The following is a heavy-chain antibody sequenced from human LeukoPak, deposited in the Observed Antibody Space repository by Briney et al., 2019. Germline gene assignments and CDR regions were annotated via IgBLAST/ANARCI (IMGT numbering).Heavy chain of an antibody. CDR1: GGSFSGYY. V-gene: IGHV4-34*01. CDR3: ARGPYGSGIYYPYYYGMDV. D-gene: IGHD3-10*01. CDR2: INHSGST. J-gene: IGHJ6*02. Sequence: SETLSLTCAVYGGSFSGYYWSWIRQPPGKGLEWIGEINHSGSTNYDPSLKSRVTISVDTSKNQFSLKLSSVTAADTAVYYCARGPYGSGIYYPYYYGMDVWGQGTTVTVSS.